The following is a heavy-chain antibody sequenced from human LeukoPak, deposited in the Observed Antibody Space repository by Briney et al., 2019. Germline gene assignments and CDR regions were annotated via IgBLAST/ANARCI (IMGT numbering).Heavy chain of an antibody. J-gene: IGHJ4*02. V-gene: IGHV4-4*07. CDR1: GFTFSSYA. CDR2: ISTSGST. D-gene: IGHD3-22*01. CDR3: ARVRYSDSSVLTRKRSYYFDY. Sequence: LRLSCAASGFTFSSYAMSWIRQPAGKGLESIGHISTSGSTNYNPSLKSRVTMSVDTSKNQFSLKLSSVTAADTAVYYCARVRYSDSSVLTRKRSYYFDYWGQGTLVTVSS.